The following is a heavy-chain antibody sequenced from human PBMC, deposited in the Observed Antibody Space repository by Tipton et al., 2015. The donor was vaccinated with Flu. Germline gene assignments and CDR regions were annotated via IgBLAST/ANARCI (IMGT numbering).Heavy chain of an antibody. CDR1: GFTFDDYG. J-gene: IGHJ6*02. D-gene: IGHD5/OR15-5a*01. CDR3: VRGVSSVHDYFHAMDV. V-gene: IGHV3-20*04. CDR2: IDWSGDSR. Sequence: QLVQSGGGVVQPGRSLRLSCAASGFTFDDYGMTWVRQGPGKGLEWVSGIDWSGDSRGYADSVKGRFTISRDNAKNSLYLEMKSLRADDTALYYCVRGVSSVHDYFHAMDVWGQGTTVTVSS.